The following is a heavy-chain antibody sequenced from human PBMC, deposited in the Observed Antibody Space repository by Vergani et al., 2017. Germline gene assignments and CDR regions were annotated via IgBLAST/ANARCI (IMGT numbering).Heavy chain of an antibody. CDR2: IYYSGST. CDR3: AGLDPSIVVVPAARKGDAFDI. J-gene: IGHJ3*02. V-gene: IGHV4-39*07. Sequence: QLQLQESGPGLVKPSETLSLTCTVSGGSISSSSYYWGWIRQPPGKGLEWIGSIYYSGSTYYNPSLKSRVTISVDTSKNQFSLKLSSVTAADTAVYYCAGLDPSIVVVPAARKGDAFDIWGQGTMVTVSS. CDR1: GGSISSSSYY. D-gene: IGHD2-2*01.